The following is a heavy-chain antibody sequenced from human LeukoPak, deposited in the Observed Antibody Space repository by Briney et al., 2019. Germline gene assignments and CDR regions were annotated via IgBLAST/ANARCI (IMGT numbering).Heavy chain of an antibody. CDR2: INQDGSEK. V-gene: IGHV3-7*03. CDR3: ARVGSGNFLGAFDI. CDR1: GFTFSRNW. D-gene: IGHD1-26*01. J-gene: IGHJ3*02. Sequence: GGSLRLSCAASGFTFSRNWMIWVRQTPGKRLEWVANINQDGSEKYYVDSVKGRFTISRDNAKNSLFLQMNSLRAEDTAVYYCARVGSGNFLGAFDIWGQGTMVTVSS.